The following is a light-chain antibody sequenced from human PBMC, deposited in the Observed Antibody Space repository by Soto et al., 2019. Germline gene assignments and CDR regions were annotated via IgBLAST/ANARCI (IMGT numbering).Light chain of an antibody. CDR2: AAS. CDR1: QGISNY. Sequence: IQMTQSPSSLSASVRDRVTITCRASQGISNYLAWYQQKPGKVPKLLIYAASTLQSGVPSRFSGSGSGTDFTLTISSLQPEDVATYYCQKYNSAPRLTFGGGTKVEIK. J-gene: IGKJ4*01. V-gene: IGKV1-27*01. CDR3: QKYNSAPRLT.